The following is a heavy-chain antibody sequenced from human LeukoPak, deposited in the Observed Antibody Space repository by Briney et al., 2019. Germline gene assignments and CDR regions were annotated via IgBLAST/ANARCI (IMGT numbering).Heavy chain of an antibody. J-gene: IGHJ5*02. D-gene: IGHD6-13*01. Sequence: PGGSLRLSCAASGFTFSSYGMHWVRQAPGKGLEWVAFIRYDGSNKYYADSVKGRFTISRDNSKNTLHLQMNSLRAEDTAVYYCAREASVAGRQQLRLDPWGQGTLVTVSS. CDR3: AREASVAGRQQLRLDP. CDR2: IRYDGSNK. V-gene: IGHV3-30*02. CDR1: GFTFSSYG.